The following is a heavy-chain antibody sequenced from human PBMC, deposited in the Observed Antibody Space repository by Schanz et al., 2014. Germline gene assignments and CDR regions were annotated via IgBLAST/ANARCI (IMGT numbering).Heavy chain of an antibody. D-gene: IGHD3-22*01. CDR3: AKVWGSDYFYPFDY. J-gene: IGHJ4*02. Sequence: EVQLVESGGGLVQPGGSLRLSCAASGFTFNNYDMNWVRLVPGKGLECVSGISGGGRSAYYADSVKGRFTISRDNSKNTLYLQMSSLSAEYTAVYYCAKVWGSDYFYPFDYWGQGTLVTVSS. V-gene: IGHV3-23*04. CDR2: ISGGGRSA. CDR1: GFTFNNYD.